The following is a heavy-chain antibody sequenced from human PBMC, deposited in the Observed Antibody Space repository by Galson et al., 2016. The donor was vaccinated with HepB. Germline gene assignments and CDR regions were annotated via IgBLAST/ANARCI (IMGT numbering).Heavy chain of an antibody. CDR1: GGSISPYY. D-gene: IGHD5-24*01. CDR2: IYYSGST. Sequence: ETLSLTCTVSGGSISPYYWSWIRQPPGKGLEWVSFIYYSGSTYYNPSLGSRLTISVDTSENQFSLKLTSVTAADTAVYYCARVTSRDGYGMGVWGQGTTVTVSS. J-gene: IGHJ6*02. V-gene: IGHV4-59*01. CDR3: ARVTSRDGYGMGV.